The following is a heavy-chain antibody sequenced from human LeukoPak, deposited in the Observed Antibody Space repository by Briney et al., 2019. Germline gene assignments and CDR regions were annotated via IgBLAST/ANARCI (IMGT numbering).Heavy chain of an antibody. V-gene: IGHV3-23*01. CDR2: ISGPGDIV. D-gene: IGHD3-22*01. CDR1: GFTFSSFA. J-gene: IGHJ4*02. CDR3: VKERFNTGHHYAIEN. Sequence: PGGPLRLSCAASGFTFSSFAMAWVRQAPGHGLEWISGISGPGDIVHYADSVQGRFTISRDNSDNILHLQMNSLRAEDTARYYCVKERFNTGHHYAIENWGQGALVTVSS.